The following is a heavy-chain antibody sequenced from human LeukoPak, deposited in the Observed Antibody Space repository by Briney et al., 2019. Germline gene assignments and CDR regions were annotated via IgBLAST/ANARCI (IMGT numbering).Heavy chain of an antibody. Sequence: GASVKVSCKASGYTFTSYGISWVRQAPGQGLEWMGWISAYNGNTNYAQTLQGRVTMTTDTSTSTAYMELRSLRSDDTAVYYCARDPYCSSTSCYAMTYYYYYYGMDVWGQGTTVTVSS. CDR1: GYTFTSYG. J-gene: IGHJ6*02. D-gene: IGHD2-2*01. CDR2: ISAYNGNT. V-gene: IGHV1-18*01. CDR3: ARDPYCSSTSCYAMTYYYYYYGMDV.